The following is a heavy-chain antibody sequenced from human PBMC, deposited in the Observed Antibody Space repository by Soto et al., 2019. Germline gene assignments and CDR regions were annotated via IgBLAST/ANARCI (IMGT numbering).Heavy chain of an antibody. Sequence: PSETLSLTCAVYGGSFSGYYWSWIRQPPGKGLEWIGEINHSGSTNYNPSLKSRVTISVDTSKNQFSLKLSSVTAADTAVYYCARVLAYGSGSYYFDYWGQGTLVTVSS. J-gene: IGHJ4*02. D-gene: IGHD3-10*01. CDR2: INHSGST. CDR3: ARVLAYGSGSYYFDY. V-gene: IGHV4-34*01. CDR1: GGSFSGYY.